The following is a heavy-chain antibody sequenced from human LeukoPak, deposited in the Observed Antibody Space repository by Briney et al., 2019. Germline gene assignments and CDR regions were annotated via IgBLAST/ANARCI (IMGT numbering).Heavy chain of an antibody. V-gene: IGHV4-59*01. J-gene: IGHJ6*02. CDR2: IYYSGST. Sequence: PSETLSLTCTVSGGSISSYYWSWIRQPPGKGLEWIGDIYYSGSTNYNPSLKSRVTISVDTSKNQFSLKLSSVTAADTAVYYCARDRYRPYGLYTAMPPGMDVWGQGTTVTVSS. CDR1: GGSISSYY. CDR3: ARDRYRPYGLYTAMPPGMDV. D-gene: IGHD5-18*01.